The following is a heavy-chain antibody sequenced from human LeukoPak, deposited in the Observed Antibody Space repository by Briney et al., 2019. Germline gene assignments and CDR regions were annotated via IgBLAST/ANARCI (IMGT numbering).Heavy chain of an antibody. CDR1: GFIFDSYD. V-gene: IGHV3-20*04. CDR3: VRDRLRADS. Sequence: GGSLRLSCAASGFIFDSYDMLWVRQAPGKGLEWVATIDWSGDSTVYADSVKGRFTTSRDNARNSLYLQMNSLRAEDTAFYYCVRDRLRADSWGQGTLVTVSS. D-gene: IGHD6-6*01. CDR2: IDWSGDST. J-gene: IGHJ4*02.